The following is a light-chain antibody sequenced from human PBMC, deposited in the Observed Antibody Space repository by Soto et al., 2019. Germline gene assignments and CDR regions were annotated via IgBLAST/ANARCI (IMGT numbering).Light chain of an antibody. CDR3: QQRNSYPIT. V-gene: IGKV1-9*01. CDR1: QGISSY. Sequence: DIQMTQSPSSLSASVGDRVTITCRASQGISSYLAWYQQKPGKAPSLLIHTASTLQSGVPSRFSGSGSGTEFTLTISSLQPEDFATYYCQQRNSYPITFGQGTRLEI. J-gene: IGKJ5*01. CDR2: TAS.